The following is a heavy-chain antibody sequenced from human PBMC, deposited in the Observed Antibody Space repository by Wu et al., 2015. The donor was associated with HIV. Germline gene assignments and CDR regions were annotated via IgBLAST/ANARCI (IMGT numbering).Heavy chain of an antibody. Sequence: QAQLLQFGAEVKKPGSSVKVTCKASGDGFTSYAVGWVRQAPGQGLEWMGGINPLFGTTRHAQKFQDRITITTDEVKTIVYLELDSLRSDDTAVYYCARNTDSVATSLYSLGVWGQGTTVTVSS. D-gene: IGHD6-19*01. V-gene: IGHV1-69*05. CDR3: ARNTDSVATSLYSLGV. J-gene: IGHJ6*02. CDR1: GDGFTSYA. CDR2: INPLFGTT.